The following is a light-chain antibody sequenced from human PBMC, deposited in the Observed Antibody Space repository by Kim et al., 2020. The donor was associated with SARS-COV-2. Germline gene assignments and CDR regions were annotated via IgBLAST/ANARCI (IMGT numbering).Light chain of an antibody. CDR1: ISDIGTYSL. V-gene: IGLV2-23*02. Sequence: QSALTQPASLSASPGQSITISCSGTISDIGTYSLISWYKQHPGKAPRLIIFDISKRPSGVSGRFSGSKSGNTASLTISGLQPDDEADYFCCSFTSAVTWMFGGGTQLTVL. CDR2: DIS. CDR3: CSFTSAVTWM. J-gene: IGLJ3*02.